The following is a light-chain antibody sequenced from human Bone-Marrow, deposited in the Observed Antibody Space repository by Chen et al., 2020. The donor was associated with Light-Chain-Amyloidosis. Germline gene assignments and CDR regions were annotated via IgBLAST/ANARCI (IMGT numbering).Light chain of an antibody. J-gene: IGKJ2*01. V-gene: IGKV4-1*01. Sequence: DIVMTQSPDSLAVSLGERATINCKSSESLLYRSNNKNYLGWYQQKPGQSPKLLMYWASTRESGVPDRFSGSGSGTDFTLTISSLQAEGVAVYYCQQYYSTPYTFGQGTKLEIQ. CDR2: WAS. CDR3: QQYYSTPYT. CDR1: ESLLYRSNNKNY.